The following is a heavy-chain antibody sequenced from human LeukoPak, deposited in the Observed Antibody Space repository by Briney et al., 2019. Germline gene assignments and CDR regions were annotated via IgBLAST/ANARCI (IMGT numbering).Heavy chain of an antibody. CDR3: ARVGGFMLDHYYYYMDV. Sequence: SETLSLTCTVSGGSISSYYWSWIRQPPGKGLEWIGYIYYSGSTNYNPSLKSRVTISVDTSKNQFSLKLSSVTAADTAVYYCARVGGFMLDHYYYYMDVWGKGTTVTISS. V-gene: IGHV4-59*01. J-gene: IGHJ6*03. D-gene: IGHD4-23*01. CDR1: GGSISSYY. CDR2: IYYSGST.